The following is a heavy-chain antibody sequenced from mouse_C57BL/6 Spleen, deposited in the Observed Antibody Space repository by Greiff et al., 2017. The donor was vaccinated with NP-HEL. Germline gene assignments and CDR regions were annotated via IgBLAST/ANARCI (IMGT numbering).Heavy chain of an antibody. J-gene: IGHJ4*01. D-gene: IGHD1-1*01. CDR2: IYPGRGST. CDR3: ARDMWYGSSYYAMDY. Sequence: QVQLQQPGAELVKPGASVKMSCKASGYTFTSYWITWVKQRPGQGLAWIGDIYPGRGSTNYNEKFKSKATLTVDTSSSTAYMQLSSLTSEDSAVYYSARDMWYGSSYYAMDYWGQGTSVTVSS. CDR1: GYTFTSYW. V-gene: IGHV1-55*01.